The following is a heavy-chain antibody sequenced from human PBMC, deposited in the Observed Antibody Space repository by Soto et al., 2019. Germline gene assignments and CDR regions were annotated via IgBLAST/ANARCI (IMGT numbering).Heavy chain of an antibody. J-gene: IGHJ4*01. CDR2: ISYDGSNK. Sequence: QVQLVESGGGVVQPGRSLRLSCAASGFTFSSYGMHWVRQAPGKGLEWVAVISYDGSNKYYADSVKGRFTISRDNSKNTLYLQMNSLRAEDTAVYYCAKDRTMIVVVNPLDYWGQEPWSPSPQ. CDR1: GFTFSSYG. D-gene: IGHD3-22*01. CDR3: AKDRTMIVVVNPLDY. V-gene: IGHV3-30*18.